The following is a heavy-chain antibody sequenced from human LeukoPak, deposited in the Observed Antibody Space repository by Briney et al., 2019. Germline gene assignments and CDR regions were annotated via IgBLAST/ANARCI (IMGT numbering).Heavy chain of an antibody. CDR1: GGSFSGHF. CDR2: INHTGRT. V-gene: IGHV4-34*01. D-gene: IGHD3-22*01. Sequence: PSETLSLTCAVYGGSFSGHFWSWIRQPPGKGLEWIGEINHTGRTNYNPSLQSRVAISVDTSKNQFSLKLSSVTAADTAVYYCARGFSVAYYASSAFLFDYWGQGNLVTVSS. J-gene: IGHJ4*02. CDR3: ARGFSVAYYASSAFLFDY.